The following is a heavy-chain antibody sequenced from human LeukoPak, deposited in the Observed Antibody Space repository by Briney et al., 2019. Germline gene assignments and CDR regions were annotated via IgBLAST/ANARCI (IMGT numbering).Heavy chain of an antibody. CDR2: IHYSGRT. CDR1: GGSISSSSYY. CDR3: ARLPVYSSGWQADF. Sequence: SETLSLTCSVSGGSISSSSYYWGWIRQPPGKGLEWIGMIHYSGRTYYTTSLMSRVTISVSTSKDQFSLKLTSGSAADRAVYYCARLPVYSSGWQADFWGQGTLVTVSS. D-gene: IGHD6-19*01. V-gene: IGHV4-39*01. J-gene: IGHJ4*02.